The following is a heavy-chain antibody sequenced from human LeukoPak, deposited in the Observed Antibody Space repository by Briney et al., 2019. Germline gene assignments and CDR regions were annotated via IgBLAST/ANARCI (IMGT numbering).Heavy chain of an antibody. CDR3: ARVGAATGIPFSWFDP. CDR1: GYTFTSYG. Sequence: ASVKVSCKASGYTFTSYGISWVLQAPGQGLEWMAWISAYNGNTNYAQKLQGRVTMTTDTSTSTAYMELRSLRSDDTAVYYCARVGAATGIPFSWFDPWGQGTLVTVSS. J-gene: IGHJ5*02. CDR2: ISAYNGNT. V-gene: IGHV1-18*01. D-gene: IGHD6-13*01.